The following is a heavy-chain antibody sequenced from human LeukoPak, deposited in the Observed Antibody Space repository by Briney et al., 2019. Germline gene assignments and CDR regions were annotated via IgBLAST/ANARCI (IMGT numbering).Heavy chain of an antibody. D-gene: IGHD3-16*01. Sequence: PSETLSLTCAVSGGPIGSRNWWSWVRQPPGKGLQWIGEIYQSGSSIYNPSLRSRVTMSVDKSKDQLSLKLSSVTAADTAAYYCARGIGAADFWGQGILVTVSS. CDR1: GGPIGSRNW. CDR3: ARGIGAADF. J-gene: IGHJ4*02. CDR2: IYQSGSS. V-gene: IGHV4-4*02.